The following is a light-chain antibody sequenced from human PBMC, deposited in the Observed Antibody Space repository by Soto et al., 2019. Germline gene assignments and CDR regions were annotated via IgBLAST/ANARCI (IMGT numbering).Light chain of an antibody. CDR1: SGHSTYI. CDR3: ETWDTNTRV. Sequence: QSVLAQSSSASASLGSSVRLTCTLSSGHSTYIIAWHQQQPGKAPRYLMNLEGSGSYNKGSGVPDRFSGSSSGADRYLTISNLQFEDEADYYCETWDTNTRVFGTGTKLTVL. V-gene: IGLV4-60*02. CDR2: LEGSGSY. J-gene: IGLJ1*01.